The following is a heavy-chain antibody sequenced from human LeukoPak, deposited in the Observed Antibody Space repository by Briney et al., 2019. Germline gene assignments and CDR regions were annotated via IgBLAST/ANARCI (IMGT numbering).Heavy chain of an antibody. V-gene: IGHV3-23*01. CDR1: GFRFSNYA. D-gene: IGHD2-2*01. Sequence: GGSLRLSCAASGFRFSNYAMSWVRQAPGKGLECVSGIGGSGSSTYYADSVKGRFTISRDDSKNTLYLQMNSLRAEDTAVYYCAKDGYIVVIPAALPYYFDYWGQGTLVTVSS. CDR3: AKDGYIVVIPAALPYYFDY. CDR2: IGGSGSST. J-gene: IGHJ4*02.